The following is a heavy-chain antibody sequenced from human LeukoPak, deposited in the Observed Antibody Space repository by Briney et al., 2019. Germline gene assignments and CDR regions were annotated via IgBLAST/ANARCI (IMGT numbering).Heavy chain of an antibody. CDR2: IWYDGSNK. J-gene: IGHJ4*02. CDR3: AKDKGTSGSIDY. V-gene: IGHV3-30*02. D-gene: IGHD5-12*01. CDR1: GFTFSNYG. Sequence: GGSLRLSCAASGFTFSNYGMHWVRQAPGKGLEWVAVIWYDGSNKYYADSVKGRFTISRDNSKNTLYLQMNSLRAEDTAVYYCAKDKGTSGSIDYWGQGTLVTVSS.